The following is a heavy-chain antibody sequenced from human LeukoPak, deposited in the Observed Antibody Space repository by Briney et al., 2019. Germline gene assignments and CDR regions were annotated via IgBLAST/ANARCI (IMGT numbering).Heavy chain of an antibody. Sequence: PGGSWGFSFAASELTFVSYWMNWFRKVPGKGLKGVASMKQDGSEKYYVDSVKGRFTISRDNAKNSLYLQMNSLRAEDTAVYYCARSPGRYYYGMDVWGQGTTVTVSS. CDR2: MKQDGSEK. D-gene: IGHD1-26*01. V-gene: IGHV3-7*01. CDR3: ARSPGRYYYGMDV. J-gene: IGHJ6*02. CDR1: ELTFVSYW.